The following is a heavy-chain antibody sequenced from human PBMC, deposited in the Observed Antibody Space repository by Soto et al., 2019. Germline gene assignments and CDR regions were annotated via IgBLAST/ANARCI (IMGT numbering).Heavy chain of an antibody. CDR2: MNADRDKR. CDR1: GYTFTRYD. V-gene: IGHV1-8*01. CDR3: VRGANIDQ. J-gene: IGHJ4*02. Sequence: QVQLVQSGAEVKKPGASVRVSCKGSGYTFTRYDISWVRQATGQGLEWMGWMNADRDKRGYAQKFQGRLTMTVDTSTYTVYMELSSLTSDDTAVYYCVRGANIDQWGQGTLVTVSA.